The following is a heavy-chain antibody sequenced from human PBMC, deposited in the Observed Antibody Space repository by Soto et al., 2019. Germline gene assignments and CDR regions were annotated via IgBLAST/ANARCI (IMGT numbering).Heavy chain of an antibody. CDR1: GFTFSSYA. CDR3: AKHYGSGRRNYYYGMDV. V-gene: IGHV3-23*01. Sequence: GGSLRLSCAASGFTFSSYAMSWVRQAPGKGLEWVSAISGSGGSTDYADSVKGRFTISRDNSKNTLYLQMNSLRAEDTAVYYCAKHYGSGRRNYYYGMDVWGQGTTVTVSS. CDR2: ISGSGGST. D-gene: IGHD3-10*01. J-gene: IGHJ6*02.